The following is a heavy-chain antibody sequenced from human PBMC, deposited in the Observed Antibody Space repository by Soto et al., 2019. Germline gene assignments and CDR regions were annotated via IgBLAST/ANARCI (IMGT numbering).Heavy chain of an antibody. J-gene: IGHJ4*02. Sequence: QVQLQESGPGLVKPSQTLSLTCTVSGGSISSGGYYWTWIRQHPGKGLEWIRYIYYSGITYYNPSLKSRVTRSEDTSKNQFSLELSSVTAADTAVDYCAREPLDWGQGTLVTVSS. V-gene: IGHV4-31*03. CDR2: IYYSGIT. CDR1: GGSISSGGYY. CDR3: AREPLD.